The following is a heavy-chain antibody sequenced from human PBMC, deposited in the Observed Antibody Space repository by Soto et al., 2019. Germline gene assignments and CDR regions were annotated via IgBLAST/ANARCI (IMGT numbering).Heavy chain of an antibody. V-gene: IGHV3-23*01. CDR1: GFTFSNYA. CDR2: ISATSGST. J-gene: IGHJ3*01. Sequence: GGSLRLSCAASGFTFSNYAMSWVRQAPGKGLEWVSIISATSGSTYHADSVRGRFTISRDNSKNSLYLQMNSLRAEDTALYYCAKGRQYCDRTYCHHDAFDAWGQGTMVTVSS. D-gene: IGHD2-21*01. CDR3: AKGRQYCDRTYCHHDAFDA.